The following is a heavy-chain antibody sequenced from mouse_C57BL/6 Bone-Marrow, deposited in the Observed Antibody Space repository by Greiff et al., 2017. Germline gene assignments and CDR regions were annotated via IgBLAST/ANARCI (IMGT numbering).Heavy chain of an antibody. V-gene: IGHV5-17*01. Sequence: EVKLVESGGGLVKPGGSLKLSCAASGFTFSDYGMHWVRQAPGKGLEWVAYISSGSSTIYYADTVKGRFTIYRDNEKKALFRKMTLLRSEDTAMYYCARPHYYGSIFDYWGQGTTLTVSS. CDR1: GFTFSDYG. CDR2: ISSGSSTI. J-gene: IGHJ2*01. CDR3: ARPHYYGSIFDY. D-gene: IGHD1-1*01.